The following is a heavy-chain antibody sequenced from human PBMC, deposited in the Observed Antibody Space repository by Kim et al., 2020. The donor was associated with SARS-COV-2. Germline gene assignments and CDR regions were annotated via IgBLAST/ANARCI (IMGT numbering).Heavy chain of an antibody. V-gene: IGHV1-2*05. J-gene: IGHJ4*02. Sequence: QKFKGRVTMTRDTSISTAYMELSRLRSDDTVVYYCARESIAAAGTGTLDYWGQGTLVTVSS. CDR3: ARESIAAAGTGTLDY. D-gene: IGHD6-13*01.